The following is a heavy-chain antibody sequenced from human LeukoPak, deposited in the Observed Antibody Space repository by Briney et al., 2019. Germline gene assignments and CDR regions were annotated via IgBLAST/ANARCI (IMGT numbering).Heavy chain of an antibody. D-gene: IGHD3-9*01. V-gene: IGHV3-23*01. CDR3: AKERPYYDILTGYYIGDAFGI. CDR2: ISGSGGST. CDR1: GFTLSSYA. J-gene: IGHJ3*02. Sequence: GGSLRLSCAASGFTLSSYAMSWVRQAPGKGLEWVSAISGSGGSTYYADSVKGRFTISRDNSKNTLYLQMNSLRAEDTAVYYCAKERPYYDILTGYYIGDAFGIWGQGTMVTVSS.